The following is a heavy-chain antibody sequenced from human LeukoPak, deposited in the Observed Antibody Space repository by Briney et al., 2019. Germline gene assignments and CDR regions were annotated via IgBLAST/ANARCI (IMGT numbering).Heavy chain of an antibody. CDR1: GGSIRRSSYY. CDR2: IDYSGTT. D-gene: IGHD6-13*01. Sequence: SGTLSLTCTVSGGSIRRSSYYWGWIRQPPGKGLEWIGTIDYSGTTYYNPSLKSRVTMSVDTSKKQFSLKLTSVTAADTAMYYCARDHGNISWFYYWGQGILVAVSS. J-gene: IGHJ4*02. CDR3: ARDHGNISWFYY. V-gene: IGHV4-39*02.